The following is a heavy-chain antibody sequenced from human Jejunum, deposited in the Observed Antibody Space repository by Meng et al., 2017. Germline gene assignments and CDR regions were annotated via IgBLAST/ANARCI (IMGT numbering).Heavy chain of an antibody. D-gene: IGHD1-26*01. J-gene: IGHJ5*02. CDR1: GSSFRSPYY. CDR2: FYQSGTI. CDR3: AKDLGAMKGWFDL. Sequence: SETLSLTCAVSGSSFRSPYYWGWIRQPPGKGLEWIGTFYQSGTIFYNPSLKSRVSMSVDTSQKQFSLNLTSVTAADTAVYYCAKDLGAMKGWFDLWGQGTLVTVSS. V-gene: IGHV4-38-2*02.